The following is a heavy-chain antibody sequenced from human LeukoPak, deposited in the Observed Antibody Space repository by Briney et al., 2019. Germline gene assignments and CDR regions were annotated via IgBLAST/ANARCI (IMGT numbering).Heavy chain of an antibody. Sequence: PGGSLRLSCAASGFTFSSYSMNWVRQAPGKGLEWVSSISGSSSYIYYADSVKGRFTISRDNAKNSLYLQMNSLRAEDTAVYYCARDLRSTDDSYWGQGTLVTVSS. CDR3: ARDLRSTDDSY. J-gene: IGHJ4*02. V-gene: IGHV3-21*01. CDR2: ISGSSSYI. CDR1: GFTFSSYS. D-gene: IGHD2-2*01.